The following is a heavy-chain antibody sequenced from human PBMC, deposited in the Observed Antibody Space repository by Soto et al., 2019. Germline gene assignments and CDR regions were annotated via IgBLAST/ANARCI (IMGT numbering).Heavy chain of an antibody. J-gene: IGHJ6*03. Sequence: EVQLLESGGGWVQPGGSLRLSCAASGFTFSSYAMSWVRQAPGKGLEWVSAISGSGGSTYYADSVKGRFTISRDNSKNTLYLQMNSLRAEDTAVYYCAKIGTVVVPAAISYYYYYMDVWGKGTTVTVSS. V-gene: IGHV3-23*01. D-gene: IGHD2-2*01. CDR3: AKIGTVVVPAAISYYYYYMDV. CDR1: GFTFSSYA. CDR2: ISGSGGST.